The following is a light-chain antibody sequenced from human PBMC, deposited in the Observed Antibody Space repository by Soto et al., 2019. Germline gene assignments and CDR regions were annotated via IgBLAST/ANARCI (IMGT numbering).Light chain of an antibody. CDR1: QSISSSY. J-gene: IGKJ2*01. V-gene: IGKV3D-20*02. CDR3: QQRSYWPRNT. Sequence: EIVLTQSPGTLSLSPGERATLSCRASQSISSSYLAWYQQKPGQAPRLLIYGASSRAVGIPDNFSGSGSGTDFTLTISRLEPEDFAVYYCQQRSYWPRNTFGQGTKLEIK. CDR2: GAS.